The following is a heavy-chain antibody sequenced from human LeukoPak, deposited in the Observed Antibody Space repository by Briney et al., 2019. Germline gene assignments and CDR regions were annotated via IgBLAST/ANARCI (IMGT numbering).Heavy chain of an antibody. J-gene: IGHJ4*02. Sequence: PSQTLSLTCPVSGGSITSSSSYWGWIRQPPGKGLEWIGSIYHSGSTFYNPSLKSRVTISVDTSKNQFSLKLSPVTAADTAIYYCARDQDYYGSGSYGPDHWGQGTQVTVSS. V-gene: IGHV4-39*07. CDR2: IYHSGST. D-gene: IGHD3-10*01. CDR1: GGSITSSSSY. CDR3: ARDQDYYGSGSYGPDH.